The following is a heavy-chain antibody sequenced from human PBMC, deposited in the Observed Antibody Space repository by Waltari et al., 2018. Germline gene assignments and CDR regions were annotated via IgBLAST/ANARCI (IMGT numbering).Heavy chain of an antibody. J-gene: IGHJ4*02. V-gene: IGHV3-23*04. CDR2: ISANGDST. CDR1: GFTFTGSTFCSYA. Sequence: EVQLVESGGGLVQPGGSLRLSCAGFGFTFTGSTFCSYAMSWVRQAPGKGLEWVSGISANGDSTYYADSVKGRFTISRDNSKNTLYLQVNSLRAEDTAVYYCAKAMAVTPYYFDYWGQGTLVTVSS. D-gene: IGHD2-21*02. CDR3: AKAMAVTPYYFDY.